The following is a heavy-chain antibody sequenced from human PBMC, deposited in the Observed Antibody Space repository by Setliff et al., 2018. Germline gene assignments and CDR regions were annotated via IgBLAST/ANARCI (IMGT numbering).Heavy chain of an antibody. CDR2: IYTSWSS. CDR3: ARASSGWYSAYYYYMDV. J-gene: IGHJ6*03. D-gene: IGHD6-19*01. V-gene: IGHV4-61*09. CDR1: GGSISSAPYY. Sequence: PSETLSLTCTVSGGSISSAPYYWSWIRQPAGKGPEWIGHIYTSWSSNYNPSLKSRVTMSMDTSKNQFSLNLSSVTAADTAVYYCARASSGWYSAYYYYMDVWGKGTTVTVSS.